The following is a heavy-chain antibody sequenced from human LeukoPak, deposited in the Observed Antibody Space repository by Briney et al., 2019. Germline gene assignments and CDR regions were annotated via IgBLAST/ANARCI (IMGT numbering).Heavy chain of an antibody. D-gene: IGHD1-26*01. Sequence: SETLSLTCTVSDASISGYHWSWIRQPPGKGLEWIGSIHFSGSTNYNPSLRSRVTISVDTSKNQLSLKLSSVTAADTAVYYCARDLGGIYFDYWGQGTLVTVSS. J-gene: IGHJ4*02. V-gene: IGHV4-59*01. CDR3: ARDLGGIYFDY. CDR2: IHFSGST. CDR1: DASISGYH.